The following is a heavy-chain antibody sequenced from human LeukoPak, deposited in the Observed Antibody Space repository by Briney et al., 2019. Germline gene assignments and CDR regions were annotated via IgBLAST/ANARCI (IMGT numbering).Heavy chain of an antibody. J-gene: IGHJ4*02. CDR2: ISGGSRYI. D-gene: IGHD6-13*01. CDR1: GFTFSTYS. CDR3: AGGSSSWSSDY. V-gene: IGHV3-21*01. Sequence: GGSLRLSCSASGFTFSTYSMSWVRQAPGKGLEWVSSISGGSRYIYYADSVKGRFTISSDNSKNTLYLQMDSLRAEDTAVYYCAGGSSSWSSDYWGQGTLVTVS.